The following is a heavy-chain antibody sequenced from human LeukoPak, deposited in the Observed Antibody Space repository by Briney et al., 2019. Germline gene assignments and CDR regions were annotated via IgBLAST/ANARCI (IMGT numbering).Heavy chain of an antibody. CDR1: GCTFSSYA. CDR3: ARGGGIYYGSGSYYNVPWLDP. Sequence: SVKVSCKASGCTFSSYAISWVRQAPGQGLEWMSRISPILGIANYAQKFQGRVTITADKSKNTAYMELSSLRSEDTAVYYCARGGGIYYGSGSYYNVPWLDPWGQGTLVTVSS. J-gene: IGHJ5*02. CDR2: ISPILGIA. D-gene: IGHD3-10*01. V-gene: IGHV1-69*04.